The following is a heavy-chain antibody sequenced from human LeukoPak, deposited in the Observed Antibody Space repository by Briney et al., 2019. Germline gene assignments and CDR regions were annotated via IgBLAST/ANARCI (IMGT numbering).Heavy chain of an antibody. CDR1: GFTFSSYA. D-gene: IGHD2-15*01. CDR3: AKQLGYCSDGSCYFPY. Sequence: PGGSLRLSCAASGFTFSSYAMHWVRQAPGKGLEWVAVISYDGSNKYYADSVKGRFTISRDNSKSTLCPQMNSLRAEDTAVYYCAKQLGYCSDGSCYFPYWGQGTLVTVSS. V-gene: IGHV3-30-3*02. CDR2: ISYDGSNK. J-gene: IGHJ4*02.